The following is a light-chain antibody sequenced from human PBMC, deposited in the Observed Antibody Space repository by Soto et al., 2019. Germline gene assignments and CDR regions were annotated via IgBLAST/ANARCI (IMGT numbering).Light chain of an antibody. CDR1: QSIVNY. V-gene: IGKV1-39*01. CDR2: EAS. CDR3: QQSYSTPT. J-gene: IGKJ1*01. Sequence: DIQMTQSPSSLSASVGDRVTITCRASQSIVNYLNWYQQKPGKAPKLLIYEASSLHSGVPSRFSGCGSGTDFTLTISSLQPEDCATYYCQQSYSTPTFGQGTKVEIK.